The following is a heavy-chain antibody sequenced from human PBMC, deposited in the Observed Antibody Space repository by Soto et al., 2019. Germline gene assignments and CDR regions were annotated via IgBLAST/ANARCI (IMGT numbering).Heavy chain of an antibody. J-gene: IGHJ5*01. Sequence: SQTLSLTCAISGDSVSSESAALNWIRQSPSRGLEWLGRTYYRSKWSTDYAVSVKSRITINPDTSKNQFSLQLNSVTPEDTAVYYCTRALSGSYDSWGQGTLVTVSS. CDR2: TYYRSKWST. CDR1: GDSVSSESAA. CDR3: TRALSGSYDS. D-gene: IGHD1-26*01. V-gene: IGHV6-1*01.